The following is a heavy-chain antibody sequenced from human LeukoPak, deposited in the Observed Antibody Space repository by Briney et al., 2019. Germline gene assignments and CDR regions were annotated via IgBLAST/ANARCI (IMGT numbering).Heavy chain of an antibody. CDR2: ISDSGDNT. D-gene: IGHD6-6*01. CDR3: ARHRSSWLIDY. Sequence: PGGSLRLSCAASGFTFNSYAMSWVRQAPWERLQWVSGISDSGDNTYYADSVRGRFTISRDNSKNTLYLQMNSLRAEDTAVYYCARHRSSWLIDYWGQGTLVTVSS. V-gene: IGHV3-23*01. CDR1: GFTFNSYA. J-gene: IGHJ4*02.